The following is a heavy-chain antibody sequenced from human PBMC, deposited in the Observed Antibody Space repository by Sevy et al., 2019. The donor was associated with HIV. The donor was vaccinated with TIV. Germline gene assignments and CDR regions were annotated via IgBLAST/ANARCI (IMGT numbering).Heavy chain of an antibody. J-gene: IGHJ4*02. Sequence: GGSLRLSCAASGFTFDANGMSWVRQAPGKGLEWVSGINWNGGSTGYADSVKGRFTISRDNAKNSLYLQMNNLRAEDTALYHCATSYSSNLHRFDYWGQRTLVTVSS. V-gene: IGHV3-20*01. CDR2: INWNGGST. CDR3: ATSYSSNLHRFDY. D-gene: IGHD6-13*01. CDR1: GFTFDANG.